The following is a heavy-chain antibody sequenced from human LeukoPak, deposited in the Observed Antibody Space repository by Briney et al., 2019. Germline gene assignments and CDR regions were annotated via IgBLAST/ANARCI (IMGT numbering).Heavy chain of an antibody. D-gene: IGHD6-25*01. J-gene: IGHJ4*02. CDR1: GFTFSSYS. CDR2: ISGSGGSI. CDR3: ARDKGGYEN. V-gene: IGHV3-21*04. Sequence: GGSLRLSCAASGFTFSSYSMNWVRQAPGKGLEWVSAISGSGGSIYYADSVKGRFTISRDNAKNSLYLQMNSLRAEDTAVYYCARDKGGYENWGQGTLVTVSS.